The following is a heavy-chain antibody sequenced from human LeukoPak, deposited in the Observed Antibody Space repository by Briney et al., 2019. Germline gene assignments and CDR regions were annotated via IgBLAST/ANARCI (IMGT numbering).Heavy chain of an antibody. V-gene: IGHV3-21*01. J-gene: IGHJ4*02. CDR2: ISSSSSYI. D-gene: IGHD5-24*01. CDR1: GFTFSSYS. Sequence: GGSLRLSCVASGFTFSSYSMNWVRQAPGKGLEWVSSISSSSSYIYYADSVKGRFTISRDNAKNSLYLQMNSLRAEDTAVYYCARDPDPLEGMPDGYWGQGTLVTVSS. CDR3: ARDPDPLEGMPDGY.